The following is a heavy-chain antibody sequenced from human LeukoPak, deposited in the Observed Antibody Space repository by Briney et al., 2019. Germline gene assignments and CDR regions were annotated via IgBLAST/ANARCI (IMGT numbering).Heavy chain of an antibody. D-gene: IGHD6-13*01. V-gene: IGHV4-34*01. CDR3: ARGGYGRRGAFDI. Sequence: SETLSLTCGVYGGSFSGYYWSWIRQPPGKGLEWIGEINHSGSTNYNPSLKSRVTISVDTSKNQSSLKLSSVTAADTAVYYCARGGYGRRGAFDIWGQGTMVTVSS. CDR1: GGSFSGYY. CDR2: INHSGST. J-gene: IGHJ3*02.